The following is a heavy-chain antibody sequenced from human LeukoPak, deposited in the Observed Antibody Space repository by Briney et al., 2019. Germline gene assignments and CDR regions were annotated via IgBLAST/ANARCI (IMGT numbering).Heavy chain of an antibody. CDR1: GFTFSSYA. CDR3: ARVSQYCSSTSCYALFDY. V-gene: IGHV3-23*01. J-gene: IGHJ4*02. D-gene: IGHD2-2*01. CDR2: ISGSGGST. Sequence: PGGSLRLSCAASGFTFSSYAMSWVRQAPGKGLEWVSAISGSGGSTYYADSVKGRFTISRDNSKNTLYLQMNSLRAEDTAVYYCARVSQYCSSTSCYALFDYWGQGTLVTVSS.